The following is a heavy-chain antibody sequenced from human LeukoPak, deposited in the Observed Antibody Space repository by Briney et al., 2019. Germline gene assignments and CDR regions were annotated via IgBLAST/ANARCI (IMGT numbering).Heavy chain of an antibody. V-gene: IGHV3-74*01. CDR2: INTDETSA. CDR3: VRDVYIRRDSWYDVRSLDN. J-gene: IGHJ4*02. D-gene: IGHD6-13*01. CDR1: GFSFSSHW. Sequence: GGSLRLSCVASGFSFSSHWMHWVRQAPGKGLEWVSRINTDETSAVYAASVKGRFAVSRDNAKNTLYLQMTSLRAEDTAVYYCVRDVYIRRDSWYDVRSLDNWGQGTQVTASS.